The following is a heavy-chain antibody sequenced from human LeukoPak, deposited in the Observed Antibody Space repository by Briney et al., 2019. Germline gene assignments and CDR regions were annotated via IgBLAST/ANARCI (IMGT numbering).Heavy chain of an antibody. CDR2: IIPILGIA. V-gene: IGHV1-69*04. CDR1: GGTFSSYA. D-gene: IGHD3-22*01. CDR3: ARVWSSSGYYYRY. Sequence: SVKVSCKASGGTFSSYAISWVRQAPGQGLEWTGRIIPILGIANYAQKFQGRVTITADKSTSTAYIELSSLRSEGTAVYYCARVWSSSGYYYRYWGQGTLVTVSS. J-gene: IGHJ4*02.